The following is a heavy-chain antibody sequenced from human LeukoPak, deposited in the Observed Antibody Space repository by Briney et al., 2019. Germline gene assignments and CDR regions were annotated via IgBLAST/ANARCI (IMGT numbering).Heavy chain of an antibody. D-gene: IGHD5-18*01. CDR1: GYTFTSYY. CDR2: INPSGGST. J-gene: IGHJ6*03. CDR3: ARVSREIVDTAMVYYYYYYMDV. V-gene: IGHV1-46*01. Sequence: ASVKVSCKASGYTFTSYYMHWVRQAPGQGLEWMGIINPSGGSTSYAQKFQGRVTMTRDMSTSTVYMELSSLRSEDTAVYYCARVSREIVDTAMVYYYYYYMDVWGKGTTVTVSS.